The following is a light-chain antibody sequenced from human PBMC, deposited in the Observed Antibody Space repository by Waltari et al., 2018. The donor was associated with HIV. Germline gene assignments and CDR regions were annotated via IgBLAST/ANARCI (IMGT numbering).Light chain of an antibody. Sequence: DIQMTQSPSTLSASVGDTVSITCRASQSIDSWLAWYQQKPGKAPKLLIYKASNLESGVPPSFSGSGSGTEFTLTSTSLLPDDLATYYCQQYKSYSPSSFGQGTRLEIK. J-gene: IGKJ2*01. CDR3: QQYKSYSPSS. V-gene: IGKV1-5*03. CDR2: KAS. CDR1: QSIDSW.